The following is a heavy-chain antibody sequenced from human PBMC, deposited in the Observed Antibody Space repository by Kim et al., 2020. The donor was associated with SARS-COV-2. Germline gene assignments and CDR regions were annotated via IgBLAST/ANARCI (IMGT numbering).Heavy chain of an antibody. D-gene: IGHD3-3*01. J-gene: IGHJ4*02. CDR3: GVYDFWSGYEFDY. CDR1: GYSISSGYY. V-gene: IGHV4-38-2*02. Sequence: SETLSLTCTVSGYSISSGYYWGWIRQPPGKGLEWIGSIYHSGSTYYNPSLKSRVTISVDTSKNQFSLKLSSVTAADTAVYYCGVYDFWSGYEFDYWGQGTLVTISS. CDR2: IYHSGST.